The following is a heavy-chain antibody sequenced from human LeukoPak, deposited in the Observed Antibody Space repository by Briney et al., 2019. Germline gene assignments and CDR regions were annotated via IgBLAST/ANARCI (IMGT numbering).Heavy chain of an antibody. CDR1: GGSFSGYY. V-gene: IGHV4-34*01. J-gene: IGHJ4*02. Sequence: PSETLSLTCAVYGGSFSGYYWSWIRQPPGKGLEWIGEINHSGSTNYNPSLKSRVTISVDTSKNQFSLKLSSVTAADTAVYYCARSYRMGWQWPVDYWGQGTLVTVSS. CDR2: INHSGST. D-gene: IGHD6-19*01. CDR3: ARSYRMGWQWPVDY.